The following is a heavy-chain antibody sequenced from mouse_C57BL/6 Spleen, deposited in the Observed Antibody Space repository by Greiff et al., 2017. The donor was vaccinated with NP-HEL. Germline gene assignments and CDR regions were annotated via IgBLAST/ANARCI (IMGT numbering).Heavy chain of an antibody. CDR2: INPYNGGT. CDR3: ARRGSTMVTPYAMDY. V-gene: IGHV1-19*01. Sequence: VQLKQSGPVLVKPGASVKMSCKASGYTFTDYYMNWVKQSHGKSLEWIGVINPYNGGTSYNQKFKGKATLTVDKSSSTAYMELNSLTSEDSAVYYCARRGSTMVTPYAMDYWGQGTSVTVSS. D-gene: IGHD2-2*01. J-gene: IGHJ4*01. CDR1: GYTFTDYY.